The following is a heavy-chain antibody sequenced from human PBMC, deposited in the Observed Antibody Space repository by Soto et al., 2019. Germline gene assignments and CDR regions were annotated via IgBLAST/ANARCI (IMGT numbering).Heavy chain of an antibody. V-gene: IGHV1-3*01. Sequence: ASVKVSCKTSGYSFTKYGLHWVRQAPGQRLEWMGWINPGNGDTKYSQKFQGRVTITRDTSATTAHMELSSLRSEDSAVFYCARTDCSSTSCYNYYYYGMDVWGQGTTVTVSS. CDR2: INPGNGDT. CDR1: GYSFTKYG. J-gene: IGHJ6*02. CDR3: ARTDCSSTSCYNYYYYGMDV. D-gene: IGHD2-2*01.